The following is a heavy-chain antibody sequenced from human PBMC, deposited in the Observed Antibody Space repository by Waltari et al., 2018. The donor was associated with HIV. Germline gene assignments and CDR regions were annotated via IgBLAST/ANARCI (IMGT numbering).Heavy chain of an antibody. CDR3: ARARLLNFDPYYFDL. CDR2: INDAGTA. Sequence: MRQFPRQGLEWLGEINDAGTAHYNASLKSRLTLSLHIGNNLLFLRLASVTAADSAAYYCARARLLNFDPYYFDLWGQGTQVTVSS. D-gene: IGHD3-10*01. J-gene: IGHJ4*02. V-gene: IGHV4-34*10.